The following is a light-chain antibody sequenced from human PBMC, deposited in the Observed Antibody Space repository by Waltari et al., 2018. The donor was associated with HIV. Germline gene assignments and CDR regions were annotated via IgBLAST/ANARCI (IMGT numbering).Light chain of an antibody. CDR1: QNICRV. CDR2: EAS. V-gene: IGKV1-12*01. J-gene: IGKJ4*01. CDR3: QQARNFPHT. Sequence: DIQMTQSPSSVSASVGGAVSISRRASQNICRVLASYQLKPGRAPRLLIYEASRSDEGVPTRFKGSGSRSSFTLDITNLQPEDFAIYFCQQARNFPHTFAGGTRVE.